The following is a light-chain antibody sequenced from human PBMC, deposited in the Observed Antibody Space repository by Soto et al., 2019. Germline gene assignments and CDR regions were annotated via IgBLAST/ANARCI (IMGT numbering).Light chain of an antibody. V-gene: IGKV1-8*01. CDR2: AAS. CDR1: QGISSY. J-gene: IGKJ2*01. CDR3: QQYYSYPNT. Sequence: AIRMTQSPSSLSASTGDRVTITCRASQGISSYLAWYQQKPGKAPKLLIYAASTLQSGVPSRFSGRGSGTDFTLTISCLQSEDFATYYCQQYYSYPNTFGQGTKVDIK.